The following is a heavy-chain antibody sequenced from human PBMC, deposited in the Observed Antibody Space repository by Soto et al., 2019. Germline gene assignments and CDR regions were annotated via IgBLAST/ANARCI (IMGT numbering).Heavy chain of an antibody. CDR3: AADSRYCSGGNCEDY. V-gene: IGHV1-58*01. D-gene: IGHD2-15*01. J-gene: IGHJ4*02. CDR1: GFTFSSSA. Sequence: SVKLSGKDSGFTFSSSAVQCVRQAREQRLEWIGWIVVGSGHTNYAQQFQERVTITRDMSTSTAYMELSSLRSEDTAVYYCAADSRYCSGGNCEDYWGQGTLVTVSS. CDR2: IVVGSGHT.